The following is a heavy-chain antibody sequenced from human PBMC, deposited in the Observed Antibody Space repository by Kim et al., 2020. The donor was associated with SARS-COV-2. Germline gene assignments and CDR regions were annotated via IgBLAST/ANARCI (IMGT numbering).Heavy chain of an antibody. CDR3: AKDPHDDYGSWFDP. J-gene: IGHJ5*02. V-gene: IGHV3-23*01. D-gene: IGHD4-17*01. CDR1: RFTFSSYA. Sequence: GGSLRLSCAASRFTFSSYAMNWVRQAPGKGLDWVSVISGSGGSTYYADSVKGRFTISRDNSKNTLYLQMNSLRAEDTAVYYCAKDPHDDYGSWFDPWGQGTRVTLSS. CDR2: ISGSGGST.